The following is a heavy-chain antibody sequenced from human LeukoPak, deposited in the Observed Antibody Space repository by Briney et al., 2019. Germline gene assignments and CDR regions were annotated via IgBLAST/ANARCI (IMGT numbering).Heavy chain of an antibody. D-gene: IGHD3-22*01. Sequence: GGSLRLSCAASGFTFSSYAMSWVRQAPGKGLEWVSAISGSGGSTYYADSVKGRFTISRDNSKNTLYLQMNSLRAEDTAVYYCAKLKGTMIVVVYYYFDYWGQGTLVTVSS. V-gene: IGHV3-23*01. CDR2: ISGSGGST. CDR1: GFTFSSYA. CDR3: AKLKGTMIVVVYYYFDY. J-gene: IGHJ4*02.